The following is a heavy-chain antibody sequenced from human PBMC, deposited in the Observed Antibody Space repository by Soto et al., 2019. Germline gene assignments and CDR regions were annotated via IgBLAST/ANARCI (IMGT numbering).Heavy chain of an antibody. D-gene: IGHD2-21*02. CDR1: GFRFSDHS. J-gene: IGHJ4*02. Sequence: VESGGGLVYPGGSLRLSCVASGFRFSDHSMNWVRQAPGKGLQWISYISSNSDTTYYADSVKGRFTVSRDNVKNALFLQMNSLRDDDTATYYCARLPKGSLVTAWGQGARVTVSS. CDR3: ARLPKGSLVTA. CDR2: ISSNSDTT. V-gene: IGHV3-48*02.